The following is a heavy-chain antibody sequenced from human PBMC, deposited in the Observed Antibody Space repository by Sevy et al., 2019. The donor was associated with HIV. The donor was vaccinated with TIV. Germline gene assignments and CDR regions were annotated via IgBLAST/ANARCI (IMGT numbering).Heavy chain of an antibody. CDR1: GFTFSSYS. CDR2: ISSSSGTI. Sequence: GGSLRLSCAASGFTFSSYSMNWVRQAPGKGLEWVSYISSSSGTIYYADSVKGRFTISRDNAKNSLYLQMNSLRDEDTAVYYCARLDTGIVGATTEGAFDIWGQGTMVTVSS. D-gene: IGHD1-26*01. V-gene: IGHV3-48*02. J-gene: IGHJ3*02. CDR3: ARLDTGIVGATTEGAFDI.